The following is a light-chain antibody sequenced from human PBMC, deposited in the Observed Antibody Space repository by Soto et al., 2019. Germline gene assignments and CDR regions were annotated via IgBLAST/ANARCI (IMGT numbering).Light chain of an antibody. CDR2: AAS. Sequence: DIQMTQSPSSLSAFVGDRVTITCRASQSISIYLNWYQQKPGKAPKLLIYAASSLQTGVPSRFSGSGSGTDFTLTISSLQPEDFVTYYCQQSYSALTFGPGTKVDIK. J-gene: IGKJ3*01. CDR3: QQSYSALT. CDR1: QSISIY. V-gene: IGKV1-39*01.